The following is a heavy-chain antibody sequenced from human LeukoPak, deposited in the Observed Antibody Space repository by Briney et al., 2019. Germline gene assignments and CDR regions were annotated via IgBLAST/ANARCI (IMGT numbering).Heavy chain of an antibody. Sequence: GGSLRLSCAASGFTFSSYAMHWVRQAPGKGLEWVAVISYDGSNKYYADSVKGRFTISRDNSKNTLYLQMNSLRAEDTAVYYCARDHHTGDIWSGSTLPDHDYWGQGTLVTVSS. CDR3: ARDHHTGDIWSGSTLPDHDY. J-gene: IGHJ4*02. D-gene: IGHD3-3*01. CDR2: ISYDGSNK. CDR1: GFTFSSYA. V-gene: IGHV3-30-3*01.